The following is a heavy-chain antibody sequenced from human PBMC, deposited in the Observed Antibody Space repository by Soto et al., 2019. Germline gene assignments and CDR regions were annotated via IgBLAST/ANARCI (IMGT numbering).Heavy chain of an antibody. CDR1: GFTFSGYA. CDR2: ITGSGTST. J-gene: IGHJ6*01. Sequence: GGSLRLSCAASGFTFSGYAMTWVRQAPGKGLEWVSSITGSGTSTYYADSVKGRFIISRDNSKNTVSLQMNSLRADDTAVYYCGKSPDFYYYTMEVWG. CDR3: GKSPDFYYYTMEV. V-gene: IGHV3-23*01.